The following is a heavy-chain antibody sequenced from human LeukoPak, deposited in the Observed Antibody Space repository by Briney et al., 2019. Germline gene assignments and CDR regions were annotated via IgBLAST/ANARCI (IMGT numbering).Heavy chain of an antibody. V-gene: IGHV3-48*03. D-gene: IGHD4-23*01. Sequence: GGSLRLSCAASGFTFSSYEMHWVRQAPGKGLEWVSYISRSGSTIYYADSVKGRFTISRDNAKNSLYLQMNSLRAEDTAVYYCARDYGGSSPFDYWGQGTLVTVSS. CDR3: ARDYGGSSPFDY. CDR2: ISRSGSTI. CDR1: GFTFSSYE. J-gene: IGHJ4*02.